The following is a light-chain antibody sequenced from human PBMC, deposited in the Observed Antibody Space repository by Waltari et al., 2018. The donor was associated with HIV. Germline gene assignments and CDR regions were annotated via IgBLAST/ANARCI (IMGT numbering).Light chain of an antibody. CDR1: SSNIGSNS. V-gene: IGLV1-47*01. CDR2: RNN. J-gene: IGLJ1*01. CDR3: AAWDDSLSVYV. Sequence: QSVLTQPPSASGTPGQRVTIPCSGSSSNIGSNSVYWYQQLPGTAPKLLIYRNNQRPSGVPDRFSGSTSGTSASLAISGLRSEDEADYFCAAWDDSLSVYVFGTGTKVTVL.